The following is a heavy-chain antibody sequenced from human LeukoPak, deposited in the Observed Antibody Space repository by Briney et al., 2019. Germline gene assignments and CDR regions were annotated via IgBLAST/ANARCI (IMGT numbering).Heavy chain of an antibody. J-gene: IGHJ5*02. V-gene: IGHV4-34*01. D-gene: IGHD6-13*01. CDR1: GGSFSGYY. CDR3: ARWYSSSWYWKWFDP. Sequence: SETLSLTCAVYGGSFSGYYWSWIRQPPGKGLEWIGEINHSGSTNYNPSLKSRVTISVDTSKNQFSLKLSSVTAADTAVYYCARWYSSSWYWKWFDPWGQGTLVTASS. CDR2: INHSGST.